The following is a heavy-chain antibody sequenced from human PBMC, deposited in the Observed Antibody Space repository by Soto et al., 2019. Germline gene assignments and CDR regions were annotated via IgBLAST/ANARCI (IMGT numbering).Heavy chain of an antibody. D-gene: IGHD5-18*01. CDR3: ATLPDRGYSYGHRPDY. J-gene: IGHJ4*02. CDR2: ISSSGSTI. CDR1: GFTFSSYE. Sequence: EVQLVESGGGLVQPGGSLRLSCAASGFTFSSYEMNWVRQAPGKGLEWVSYISSSGSTIYYADYVKGRFTISRDNAKNSLYLQMNSLRAEDTAVYYCATLPDRGYSYGHRPDYWGQGTLVTVSS. V-gene: IGHV3-48*03.